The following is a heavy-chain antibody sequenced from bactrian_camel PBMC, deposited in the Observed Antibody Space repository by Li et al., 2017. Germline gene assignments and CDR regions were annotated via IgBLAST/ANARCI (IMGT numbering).Heavy chain of an antibody. D-gene: IGHD5*01. Sequence: HVQLVESGGGPVEPGGLLRLSCAASEYTANHYCMGWFRQAPGKEREGVVGVYLRDGSTYYTESVKGRFTASQDNAKNTLYLQMNSLTPEDSGTYYCAAARQGCVGALAAFEYDYWGQGTQVTVS. CDR1: EYTANHYC. V-gene: IGHV3S60*01. CDR3: AAARQGCVGALAAFEYDY. J-gene: IGHJ4*01. CDR2: VYLRDGST.